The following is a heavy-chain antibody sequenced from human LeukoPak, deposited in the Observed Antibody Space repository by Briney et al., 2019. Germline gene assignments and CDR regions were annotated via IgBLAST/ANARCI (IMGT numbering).Heavy chain of an antibody. V-gene: IGHV4-30-4*01. D-gene: IGHD2-2*02. J-gene: IGHJ6*02. CDR3: ARADCSSTSCYKRYADYYHGMDV. CDR1: GGSISSGDYY. Sequence: SETLSLTCTVSGGSISSGDYYWSWIRQPPGKGLEWIGYIYYSGSTYYNPSLKSRVTISVDTSKNQFSLKLSSVTAADTAVYYCARADCSSTSCYKRYADYYHGMDVWGQGTTVTVSS. CDR2: IYYSGST.